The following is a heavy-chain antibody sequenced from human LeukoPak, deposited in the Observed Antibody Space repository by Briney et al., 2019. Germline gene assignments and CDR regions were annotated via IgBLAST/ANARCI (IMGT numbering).Heavy chain of an antibody. CDR1: GGTFSSYA. V-gene: IGHV1-69*13. CDR3: ASLGSRGIAAAGTGY. Sequence: GASVKVSCKASGGTFSSYAISWVRQAPGQGLEWMGGIIPIFGTANYAQKFQGRVTITADESTSTAYMELSSLRSEDTAVYYCASLGSRGIAAAGTGYWGQGTLVTVSS. J-gene: IGHJ4*02. CDR2: IIPIFGTA. D-gene: IGHD6-13*01.